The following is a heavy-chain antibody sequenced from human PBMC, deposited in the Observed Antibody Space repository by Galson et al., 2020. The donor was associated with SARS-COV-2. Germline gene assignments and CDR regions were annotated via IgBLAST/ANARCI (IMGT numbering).Heavy chain of an antibody. CDR3: ATRGDYYDSSCHDY. Sequence: GESLKISCAASGFTFSSYAMSWVRQAPGKGLEWVSAISGSGGSTYYADSVKGRFTISRDNSKNTLYLQMNSLRAEDTAVYYCATRGDYYDSSCHDYWGQGTLVTVSS. CDR1: GFTFSSYA. D-gene: IGHD3-22*01. J-gene: IGHJ4*02. V-gene: IGHV3-23*01. CDR2: ISGSGGST.